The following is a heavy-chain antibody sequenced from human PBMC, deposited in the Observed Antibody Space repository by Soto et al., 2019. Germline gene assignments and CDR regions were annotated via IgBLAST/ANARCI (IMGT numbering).Heavy chain of an antibody. CDR3: ARNYYDGSGLFY. V-gene: IGHV4-39*01. D-gene: IGHD3-22*01. J-gene: IGHJ4*02. CDR2: LDYRGGT. CDR1: AVSTRSTSYH. Sequence: SETLPLTCTVSAVSTRSTSYHWVWIRQPPGKGLEWIGSLDYRGGTFYNPSLKSRVTISADTSKNQFSLKVNSVTAADAAVYFCARNYYDGSGLFYWGQGTVVT.